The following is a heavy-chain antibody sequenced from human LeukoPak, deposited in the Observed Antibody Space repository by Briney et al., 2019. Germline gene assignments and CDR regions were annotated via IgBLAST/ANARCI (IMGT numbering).Heavy chain of an antibody. J-gene: IGHJ5*02. Sequence: AYNGNXNYAQKLQGRVTMTTDTSTSTAYMELRSLRSDDTAVYYCARDRGYDYVWGSYRYEHWFDPWGQGTLVTVSS. CDR2: AYNGNX. D-gene: IGHD3-16*02. V-gene: IGHV1-18*01. CDR3: ARDRGYDYVWGSYRYEHWFDP.